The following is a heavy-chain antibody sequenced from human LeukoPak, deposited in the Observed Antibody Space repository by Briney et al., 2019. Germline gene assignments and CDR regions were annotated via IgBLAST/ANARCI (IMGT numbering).Heavy chain of an antibody. V-gene: IGHV4-61*08. CDR3: ARDLSLQRFSWFDP. CDR1: GGSISSGGYY. J-gene: IGHJ5*02. D-gene: IGHD2/OR15-2a*01. Sequence: RPSETLSLTCTVSGGSISSGGYYWSWIRQHPGKGLEWIGYIYYSGSTNYNPSLKSRVTISVDTSKNQFSLKLSSVTAADTAVYYCARDLSLQRFSWFDPWGQGTLVTVSS. CDR2: IYYSGST.